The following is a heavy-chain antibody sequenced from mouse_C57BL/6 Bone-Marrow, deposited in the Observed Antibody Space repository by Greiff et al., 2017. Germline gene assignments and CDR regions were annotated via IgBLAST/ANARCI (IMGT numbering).Heavy chain of an antibody. CDR3: ARSTTAWGFAY. D-gene: IGHD1-2*01. Sequence: QVQLQQPGAELVKPGASVKLSCKASGYTFTSYWMHWVKQRPGQGLEWIGMIHPNSGSTHYNEKFKNKATLTVDKSSSAAYMQLSSLTSEDSAVYYCARSTTAWGFAYGGQGTLVTVSA. J-gene: IGHJ3*01. V-gene: IGHV1-64*01. CDR2: IHPNSGST. CDR1: GYTFTSYW.